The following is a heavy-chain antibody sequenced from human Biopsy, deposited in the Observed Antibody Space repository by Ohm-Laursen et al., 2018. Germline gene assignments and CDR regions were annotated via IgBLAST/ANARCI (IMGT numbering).Heavy chain of an antibody. CDR3: ATKLTGYFHH. CDR1: GFSFTGYY. J-gene: IGHJ1*01. Sequence: ASVKVSCKASGFSFTGYYIHWVRQAPGQGLEWMGWISPKSGGTNYAQKFQGRVTMTTDTSTSTAYMELSSLRSDDTAVYYCATKLTGYFHHWGQGTLVIVSS. V-gene: IGHV1-2*02. D-gene: IGHD3-9*01. CDR2: ISPKSGGT.